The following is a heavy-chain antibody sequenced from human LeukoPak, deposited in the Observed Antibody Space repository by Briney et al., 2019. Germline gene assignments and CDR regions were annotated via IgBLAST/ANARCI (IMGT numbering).Heavy chain of an antibody. CDR2: IRSKANSYAT. J-gene: IGHJ6*02. Sequence: PGGSLRLSCAASGLTFRGSAMHWGRPASRKGPEWVGRIRSKANSYATAYAASVKGRFTISRDDSKNTAYLQMNSLKTEDTAVYYCIPGGMDVWGQGTTVTVSS. D-gene: IGHD3-10*01. CDR3: IPGGMDV. V-gene: IGHV3-73*01. CDR1: GLTFRGSA.